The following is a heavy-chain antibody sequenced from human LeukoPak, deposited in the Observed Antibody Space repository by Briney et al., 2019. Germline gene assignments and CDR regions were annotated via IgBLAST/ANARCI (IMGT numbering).Heavy chain of an antibody. CDR1: GFTFSSYL. Sequence: PGGSLRLSCAASGFTFSSYLMHWVRHAPGKGLVWVSRINNDGSSTTYADSVEGRFTISRDNAKNTVYLQMNSLRAEDTAVYYCAREAWSSGNELDPWGQGILVTVSS. J-gene: IGHJ5*02. D-gene: IGHD6-19*01. V-gene: IGHV3-74*01. CDR2: INNDGSST. CDR3: AREAWSSGNELDP.